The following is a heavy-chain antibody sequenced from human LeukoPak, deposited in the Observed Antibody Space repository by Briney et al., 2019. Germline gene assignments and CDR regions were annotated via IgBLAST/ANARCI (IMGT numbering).Heavy chain of an antibody. V-gene: IGHV4-30-4*01. Sequence: PSETLSLTCTVSGGSISSGDYYWSWIRQPPGKGLEWIGYIYYSGNTYYNPSLKSRVTILVDTSRNQFSLRLSSVTAADTAVYYCARVGAYGGNSYFDYWGQGTLVTVSS. CDR1: GGSISSGDYY. J-gene: IGHJ4*02. CDR3: ARVGAYGGNSYFDY. D-gene: IGHD4-23*01. CDR2: IYYSGNT.